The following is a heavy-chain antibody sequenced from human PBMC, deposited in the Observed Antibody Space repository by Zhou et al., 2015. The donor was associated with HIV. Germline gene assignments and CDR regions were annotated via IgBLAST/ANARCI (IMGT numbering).Heavy chain of an antibody. CDR1: GGAFSNYA. J-gene: IGHJ4*02. Sequence: QVQLVQSGAEVKKPGSSVKVSCKASGGAFSNYAFSWVRQAPGQGLEWMGGITPLFDIEEYAEKFRGRLTITVDESTGAAYMDLRSLRYEDTAVYYCARAYYYDSSGYFDYWGQGTLVTVSS. D-gene: IGHD3-22*01. CDR2: ITPLFDIE. V-gene: IGHV1-69*01. CDR3: ARAYYYDSSGYFDY.